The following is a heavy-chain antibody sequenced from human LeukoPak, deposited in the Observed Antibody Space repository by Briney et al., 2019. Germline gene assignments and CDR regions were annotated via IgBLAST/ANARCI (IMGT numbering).Heavy chain of an antibody. CDR1: LDSTTSNF. D-gene: IGHD1-14*01. CDR3: AREILGGFNPGAY. CDR2: IHRSGSP. Sequence: SETLSLTCTVSLDSTTSNFWSWARQPPGKGLEWIGEIHRSGSPNYNPSLQSRVAISIDRSRNQIVLELSSVTAVDTAVYYCAREILGGFNPGAYWGQGALVTVSS. J-gene: IGHJ4*02. V-gene: IGHV4-4*02.